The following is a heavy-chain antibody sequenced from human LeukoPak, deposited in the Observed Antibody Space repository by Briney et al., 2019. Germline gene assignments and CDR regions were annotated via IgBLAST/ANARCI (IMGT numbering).Heavy chain of an antibody. D-gene: IGHD6-13*01. Sequence: GGSLRLSCAASGFTVSSNYMSWVRQAPGKGLEWVSVIYSGGSTYYADSVKGRFTISRDNSKNTLYLQMNSLRAEDTAVYYCARLEQQPSWDAFDIWGQGTMVTVSS. J-gene: IGHJ3*02. CDR3: ARLEQQPSWDAFDI. CDR2: IYSGGST. CDR1: GFTVSSNY. V-gene: IGHV3-53*01.